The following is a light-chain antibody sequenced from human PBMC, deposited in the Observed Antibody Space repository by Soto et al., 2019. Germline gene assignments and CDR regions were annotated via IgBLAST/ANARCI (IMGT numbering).Light chain of an antibody. CDR1: ITDIGAYNY. J-gene: IGLJ1*01. Sequence: QSVLTQPASVSGSPGQSITISCTGTITDIGAYNYVSWYQQHPGKAPKLLIYGVSSRPSGVSNRFSGSKSGNAAYLTISGLQADDEAEYYCSSYTSSITPYVFGTGTKVPVL. CDR2: GVS. CDR3: SSYTSSITPYV. V-gene: IGLV2-14*01.